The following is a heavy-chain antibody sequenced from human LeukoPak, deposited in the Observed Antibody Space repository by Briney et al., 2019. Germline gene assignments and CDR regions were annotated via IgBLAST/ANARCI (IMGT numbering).Heavy chain of an antibody. CDR2: INPGSGST. CDR3: ARDREWGSEDYYDG. Sequence: GASVKVSCKASGYTFTSYYIHWVRQAPGQGLEWMGIINPGSGSTSYAQKFQGRVTMTRDTSTSTVYMELSSLRTEETAVYYCARDREWGSEDYYDGWGQGTLVTVSS. CDR1: GYTFTSYY. D-gene: IGHD3-22*01. J-gene: IGHJ4*02. V-gene: IGHV1-46*01.